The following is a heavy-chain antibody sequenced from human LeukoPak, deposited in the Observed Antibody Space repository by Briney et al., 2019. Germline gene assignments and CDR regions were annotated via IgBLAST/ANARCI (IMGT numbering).Heavy chain of an antibody. CDR2: ISGSGGST. D-gene: IGHD3-3*01. CDR3: AKIQYYDFWSGYYAPYYYGMDV. J-gene: IGHJ6*02. CDR1: GFTFSSYA. V-gene: IGHV3-23*01. Sequence: GGSLRLSCAASGFTFSSYAMSWVRQAPGKGLEWVSAISGSGGSTYYADSVKGRFTISRDNSKNTLYLQMNSLSAEDTAVYYCAKIQYYDFWSGYYAPYYYGMDVWGQGTTVTVSS.